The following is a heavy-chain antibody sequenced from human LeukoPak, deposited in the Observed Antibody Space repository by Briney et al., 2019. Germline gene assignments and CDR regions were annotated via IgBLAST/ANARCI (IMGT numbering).Heavy chain of an antibody. Sequence: GGSLRLSCAASGFTFNNYNMNWVRQAPGKALEWVSSITSSGTYIFYADSVKGRFTISRDNSKNTLYLQMNSLRAEDTAVYYCARSRSIASSFDPWGQGTLVTVSS. CDR2: ITSSGTYI. D-gene: IGHD6-6*01. V-gene: IGHV3-21*01. J-gene: IGHJ5*02. CDR1: GFTFNNYN. CDR3: ARSRSIASSFDP.